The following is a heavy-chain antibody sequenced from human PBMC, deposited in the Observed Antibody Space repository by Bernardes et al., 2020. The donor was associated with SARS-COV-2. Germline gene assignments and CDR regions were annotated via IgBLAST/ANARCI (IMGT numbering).Heavy chain of an antibody. CDR2: ISFSSSHI. J-gene: IGHJ3*02. Sequence: GGSLRLSCVASGFTFSSNSMHWVRQAPGQGLEWVSSISFSSSHIYYADSLKGRFTISRDNAKNSLYLQLNSLTAEDTAVYYFARFGGYYHGSAFDIWGQGTMVAVSS. V-gene: IGHV3-21*01. CDR3: ARFGGYYHGSAFDI. D-gene: IGHD5-18*01. CDR1: GFTFSSNS.